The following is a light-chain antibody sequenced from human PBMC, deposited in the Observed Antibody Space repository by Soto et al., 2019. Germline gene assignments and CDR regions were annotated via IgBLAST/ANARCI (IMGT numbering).Light chain of an antibody. Sequence: DIQMTQSPSPLSASVGDRVTITCRASQSISSYLNWYQQKPGKAPKLLIYAASSLQSGVPSRSSGSGSGTDFTLTISSLQPEDFATYYCQQSYSTPYTFGQGTKLEIK. V-gene: IGKV1-39*01. CDR3: QQSYSTPYT. CDR2: AAS. J-gene: IGKJ2*01. CDR1: QSISSY.